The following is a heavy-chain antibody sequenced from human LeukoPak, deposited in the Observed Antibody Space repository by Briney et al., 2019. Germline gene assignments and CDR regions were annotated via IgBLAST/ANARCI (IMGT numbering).Heavy chain of an antibody. J-gene: IGHJ6*02. CDR2: ISGGSEDT. CDR3: ARTIAQYSNSWLYFYYGLDV. Sequence: GGSLRLSCTASGFSFGGYAMSWVRQTPGKGLEWVSSISGGSEDTYYAGSVKGRFTISRDNSKSTLYLQMNSLRAEDTAVYYCARTIAQYSNSWLYFYYGLDVWGQGTTVTVS. D-gene: IGHD6-13*01. V-gene: IGHV3-23*01. CDR1: GFSFGGYA.